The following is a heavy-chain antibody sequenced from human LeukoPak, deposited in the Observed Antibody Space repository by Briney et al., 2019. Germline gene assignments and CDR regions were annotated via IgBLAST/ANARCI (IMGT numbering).Heavy chain of an antibody. J-gene: IGHJ4*02. D-gene: IGHD1-26*01. CDR1: GFTFSSYA. CDR3: ARGRMGVGANDY. V-gene: IGHV3-23*01. Sequence: GGSLRLSCAASGFTFSSYAMSWVRQAPGKGLEWVSAISGSGGSTYYADSVKGRFTISRDNAKNTLYLQMNSLRAEDTAVYYCARGRMGVGANDYWGQGTLVTVS. CDR2: ISGSGGST.